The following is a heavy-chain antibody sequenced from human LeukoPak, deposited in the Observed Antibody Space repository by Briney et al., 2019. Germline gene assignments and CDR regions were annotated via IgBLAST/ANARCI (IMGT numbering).Heavy chain of an antibody. CDR3: ARESAKYCTNGVCVMDV. Sequence: ASVKVSCKASGGTFSSYAISWVRQAPGQGLEWMGWINPNSGGTNYAQKFQGGVTMTRDTSISTAYMELSRLRSDDTAVYYCARESAKYCTNGVCVMDVWGKGTTVTVSS. CDR1: GGTFSSYA. D-gene: IGHD2-8*01. CDR2: INPNSGGT. V-gene: IGHV1-2*02. J-gene: IGHJ6*04.